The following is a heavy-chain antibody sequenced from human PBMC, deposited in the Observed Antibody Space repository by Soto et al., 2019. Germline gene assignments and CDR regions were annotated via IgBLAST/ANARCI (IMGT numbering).Heavy chain of an antibody. D-gene: IGHD3-22*01. CDR1: GFSFSDYY. J-gene: IGHJ5*02. V-gene: IGHV3-11*01. CDR2: ISSSGNTI. Sequence: QVQLVESGGALVKPGGSLRLSCGASGFSFSDYYMSWIRQAPGKGLEWISYISSSGNTIYYADSVKGRFTISRDNANNSLYLQMNSLTDEDTAVYYCARGGSESSAYFPWFDPWGQGTLDTVSS. CDR3: ARGGSESSAYFPWFDP.